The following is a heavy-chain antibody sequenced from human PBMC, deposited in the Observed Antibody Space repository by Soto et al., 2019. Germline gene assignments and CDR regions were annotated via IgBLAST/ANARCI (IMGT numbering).Heavy chain of an antibody. CDR3: ARRNYGKYNWFDP. CDR2: IYYSGST. V-gene: IGHV4-59*01. Sequence: SPTLSLTCTVSGGSISSYYWSWIRQPPGKGLEWIGYIYYSGSTNYNPSLKSRVTISVDTSKNQFSLKLSSVTAADTAVYYCARRNYGKYNWFDPWGQGTLVTVSS. CDR1: GGSISSYY. D-gene: IGHD4-4*01. J-gene: IGHJ5*02.